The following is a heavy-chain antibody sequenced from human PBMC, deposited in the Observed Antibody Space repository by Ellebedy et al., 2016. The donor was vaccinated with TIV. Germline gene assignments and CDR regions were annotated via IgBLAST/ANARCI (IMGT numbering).Heavy chain of an antibody. Sequence: GESLKISCAASGFIFGDYYMSWVRQAPGRGLEWVSYISNTGSHTYYADSVKGRFTVTRDSAQNSVYLQMNSLRAEDTAGYYCAKLPVAYNWNYADDYWGQGTLVTVSS. CDR2: ISNTGSHT. D-gene: IGHD1-7*01. CDR1: GFIFGDYY. J-gene: IGHJ4*02. V-gene: IGHV3-11*01. CDR3: AKLPVAYNWNYADDY.